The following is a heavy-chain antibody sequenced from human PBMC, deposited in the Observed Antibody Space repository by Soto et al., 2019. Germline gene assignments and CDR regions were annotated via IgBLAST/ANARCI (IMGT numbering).Heavy chain of an antibody. CDR1: GFTFSSYG. Sequence: QVQLVESGGGVVQPGRSLRLSCAASGFTFSSYGMHWVRQAPGKGLEWVAVISYDGSNKYYADSVKGRFTISRDNSKNTLYLQMTSLSAEDTPVYYGAPWFGAFDYWGQGTLGTVSS. CDR3: APWFGAFDY. J-gene: IGHJ4*02. CDR2: ISYDGSNK. D-gene: IGHD3-10*01. V-gene: IGHV3-30*03.